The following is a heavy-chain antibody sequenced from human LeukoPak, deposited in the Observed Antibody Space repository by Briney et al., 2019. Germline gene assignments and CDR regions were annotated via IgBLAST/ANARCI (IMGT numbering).Heavy chain of an antibody. CDR3: ARDYCSGGSCYFDY. CDR2: ISYDGSNK. Sequence: GGSLRLSCAASGFTFSSYAMHWVRQAPGKGLEWVAVISYDGSNKYYADSVKGRFTISRDNSKNTLYLQMNSLRDEDTAVYYCARDYCSGGSCYFDYWGQGTLVTVSS. V-gene: IGHV3-30*04. J-gene: IGHJ4*02. D-gene: IGHD2-15*01. CDR1: GFTFSSYA.